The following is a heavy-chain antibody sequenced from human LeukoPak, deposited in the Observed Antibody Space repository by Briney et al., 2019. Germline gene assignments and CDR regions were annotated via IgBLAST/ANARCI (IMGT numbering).Heavy chain of an antibody. Sequence: GGSLRLSCVASGFTFSSYGMHWVRQAPGKGLEWVAFIRYDESNEYYADSVKGRFTISRDNSKNTLYLQMNSLRPEDTAVYYCAKDSAVGSSWYPDYWGQGILVTVSS. CDR2: IRYDESNE. CDR3: AKDSAVGSSWYPDY. J-gene: IGHJ4*02. CDR1: GFTFSSYG. V-gene: IGHV3-30*02. D-gene: IGHD6-13*01.